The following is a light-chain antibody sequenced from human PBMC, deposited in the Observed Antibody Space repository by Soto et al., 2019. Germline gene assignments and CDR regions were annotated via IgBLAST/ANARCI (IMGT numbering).Light chain of an antibody. CDR2: DVN. CDR3: CSHEGSGNPVV. CDR1: SSDVGGYNY. V-gene: IGLV2-8*01. J-gene: IGLJ1*01. Sequence: QSALTQPRSASGSPGQSVTISCTGTSSDVGGYNYVSWYQQHPGKAPKVMIYDVNKRPSGVPDRFSGSKSGNTASLTVSGLQAADDDAYYCCSHEGSGNPVVFGTGTKLTVL.